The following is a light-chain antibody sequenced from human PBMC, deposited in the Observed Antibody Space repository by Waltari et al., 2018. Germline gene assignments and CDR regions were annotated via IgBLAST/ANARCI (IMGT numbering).Light chain of an antibody. CDR3: SSYTTSSAPGV. Sequence: QSALPQPPSVSGSPGQSVIISCSGTDSDVGASYFVSWYQQHPGKAPHLIIYEVSNRPSGISNRFSASKSGNTASLTISGLQAEDEADYYCSSYTTSSAPGVFGTGTRVTVL. J-gene: IGLJ1*01. CDR2: EVS. V-gene: IGLV2-14*01. CDR1: DSDVGASYF.